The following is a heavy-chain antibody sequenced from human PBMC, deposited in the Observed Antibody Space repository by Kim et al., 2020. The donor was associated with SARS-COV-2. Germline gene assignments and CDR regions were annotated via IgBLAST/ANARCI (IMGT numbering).Heavy chain of an antibody. D-gene: IGHD2-8*01. CDR3: ARGPLGVSFDY. J-gene: IGHJ4*02. V-gene: IGHV1-69*01. Sequence: ANYAQKFQGRVTITADESTSTAYMELSSLRSDDTAVYYCARGPLGVSFDYWGQGTLVTVSS. CDR2: A.